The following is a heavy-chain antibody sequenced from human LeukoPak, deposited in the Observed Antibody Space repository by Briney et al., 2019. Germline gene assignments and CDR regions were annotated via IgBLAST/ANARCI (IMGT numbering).Heavy chain of an antibody. J-gene: IGHJ4*02. Sequence: PGGSLRLSCAASGFTFSSYEMNWVRQAPGKGLEWVSYISSSGGTRYYADSVKGRFTISRDNAKNSLYLHMNSLRAEDTAVYYCARGSKPYGEYIRSRIHYFDYWGQGTLVTVSS. CDR3: ARGSKPYGEYIRSRIHYFDY. D-gene: IGHD4-17*01. CDR1: GFTFSSYE. CDR2: ISSSGGTR. V-gene: IGHV3-48*03.